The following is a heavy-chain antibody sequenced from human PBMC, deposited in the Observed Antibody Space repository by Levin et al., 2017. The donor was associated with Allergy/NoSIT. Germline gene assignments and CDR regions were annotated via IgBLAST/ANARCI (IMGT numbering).Heavy chain of an antibody. D-gene: IGHD6-19*01. CDR3: ARDGSAIAVADLRDAFDI. CDR2: IWYDGSNK. J-gene: IGHJ3*02. Sequence: GESLKISCAASGFTFSSYGMHWVRQAPGKGLEWVAVIWYDGSNKYYADSVKGRFTISRDNSKNTLYLQMNSLRAEDTAVYYCARDGSAIAVADLRDAFDIWGQGTMVTVSS. V-gene: IGHV3-33*01. CDR1: GFTFSSYG.